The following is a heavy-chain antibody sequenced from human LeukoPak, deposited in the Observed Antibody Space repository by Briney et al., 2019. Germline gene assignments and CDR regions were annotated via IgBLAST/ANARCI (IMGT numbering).Heavy chain of an antibody. CDR3: ARRGSYYPPDWFDP. V-gene: IGHV4-4*07. D-gene: IGHD1-26*01. CDR1: GGSISSYY. Sequence: SETLSLTCTVSGGSISSYYWSWIRQPAGKGLEWIGRIYTSGSTNYNPSLKSRVTMSVDTSKNQFSLKLSSVTAADAAVYYCARRGSYYPPDWFDPWGQGTLVTVSS. CDR2: IYTSGST. J-gene: IGHJ5*02.